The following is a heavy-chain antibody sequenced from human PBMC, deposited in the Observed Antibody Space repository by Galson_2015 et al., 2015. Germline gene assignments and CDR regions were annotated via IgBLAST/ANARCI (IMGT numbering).Heavy chain of an antibody. V-gene: IGHV3-9*01. CDR3: ARDLGLELQDPLDY. J-gene: IGHJ4*02. CDR2: ISWNSGSI. CDR1: GLTFDDYA. Sequence: SLRLSCAASGLTFDDYAMHWVRQAPGKGLEWVSGISWNSGSIGYADSVKGRFTISRDNAKNSLYLQMNSLRDEDTAVYYCARDLGLELQDPLDYWGQGTLVTVSS. D-gene: IGHD1-7*01.